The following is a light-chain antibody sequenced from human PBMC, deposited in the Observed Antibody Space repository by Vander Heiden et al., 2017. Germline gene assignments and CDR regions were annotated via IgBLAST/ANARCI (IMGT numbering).Light chain of an antibody. J-gene: IGLJ2*01. V-gene: IGLV2-14*03. CDR2: DVS. Sequence: QSALTQPASVSGSPGQSITVSCTGTRSDVGGYNYVSWYQQHPGKAPKLMIYDVSNRPSGVSNRFSGSKSGNTASLTISGLQAEDEADYYCFSYTSSTTVVFGGGTKVTVL. CDR1: RSDVGGYNY. CDR3: FSYTSSTTVV.